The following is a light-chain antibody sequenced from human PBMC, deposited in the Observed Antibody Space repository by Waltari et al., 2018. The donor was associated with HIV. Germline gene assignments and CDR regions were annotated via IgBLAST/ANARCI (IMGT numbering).Light chain of an antibody. CDR2: GAS. J-gene: IGKJ4*01. V-gene: IGKV3-15*01. Sequence: EVVMTQSPASLSLSPGERATLSCRASQSVSSYLAGYQPKPGKAPRLLIYGASTRATGVPARFSGSGSGTEFTLTISNLQSDDLALYYCQQYHIWSRGTFGGGTKVEIK. CDR3: QQYHIWSRGT. CDR1: QSVSSY.